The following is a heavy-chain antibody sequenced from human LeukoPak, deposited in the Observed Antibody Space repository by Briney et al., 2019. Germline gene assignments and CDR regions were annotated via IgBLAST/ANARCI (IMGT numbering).Heavy chain of an antibody. CDR3: ARSDSGGSLSDY. Sequence: GRSLRLSCAASGFTFSSSWTPWVRPAPGKGLVWVSRITSDGSSTSYADSVKGRFTISRDNAKNTLYLQMSSLRVEDTAVYYCARSDSGGSLSDYWGQGILVTVSS. V-gene: IGHV3-74*01. D-gene: IGHD4/OR15-4a*01. CDR2: ITSDGSST. CDR1: GFTFSSSW. J-gene: IGHJ4*02.